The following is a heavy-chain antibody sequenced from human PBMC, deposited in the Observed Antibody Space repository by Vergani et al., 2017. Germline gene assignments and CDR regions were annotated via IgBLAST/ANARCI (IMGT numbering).Heavy chain of an antibody. CDR1: GFSVRTNY. CDR2: LFSAGST. J-gene: IGHJ6*02. D-gene: IGHD1-26*01. CDR3: ARDGREQTPNFSYGLDV. Sequence: SGGGLVQPGGSLRLSCEASGFSVRTNYMTWVRQIPGKGLECVSILFSAGSTSYSDSVKGRFTISKDNFKNVLYLQMNSLRVEDTAVYYCARDGREQTPNFSYGLDVWGQGTTVTVSS. V-gene: IGHV3-66*02.